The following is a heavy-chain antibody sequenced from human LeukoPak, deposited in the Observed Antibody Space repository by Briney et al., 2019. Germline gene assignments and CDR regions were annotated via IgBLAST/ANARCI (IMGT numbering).Heavy chain of an antibody. CDR3: ARDLLGGYSYGSVWFDP. J-gene: IGHJ5*02. CDR1: GGSISSGSYY. D-gene: IGHD5-18*01. Sequence: SETLSLTCTVSGGSISSGSYYWSCIRQPAGKGLEWIERIYTSGSTNYNPSLKSRVTISVDTSKNQFSLKLSSVTAADTAVYYCARDLLGGYSYGSVWFDPWGQGTLVTVSS. CDR2: IYTSGST. V-gene: IGHV4-61*02.